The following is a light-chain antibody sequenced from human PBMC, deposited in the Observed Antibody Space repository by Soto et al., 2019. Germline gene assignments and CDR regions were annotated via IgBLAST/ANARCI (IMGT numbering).Light chain of an antibody. CDR2: GAS. J-gene: IGKJ1*01. CDR1: QSVSSSY. V-gene: IGKV3-20*01. Sequence: EDVLTQSPGTLSLSPGERATLSCRASQSVSSSYLAWYQQKPGQAPRLLIYGASSRATGIPDRFSGSGSGTDFTLAISRLEPEDFAVYYCQQYGSSPWTFGQGPKVEIK. CDR3: QQYGSSPWT.